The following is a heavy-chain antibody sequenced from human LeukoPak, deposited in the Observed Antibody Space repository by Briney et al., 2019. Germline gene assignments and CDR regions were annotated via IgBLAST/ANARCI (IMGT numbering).Heavy chain of an antibody. CDR1: GFTFSSYA. V-gene: IGHV3-30*04. CDR2: ISYDGSNK. CDR3: ARKNGLDY. J-gene: IGHJ4*02. Sequence: GGSLRLSCAASGFTFSSYAMHWVRQAPGKGLEWVAVISYDGSNKYYADSVKGRFTISRDNSKNTLYLQMNSPRAEDTAVYYCARKNGLDYWGQGTLVTVSS.